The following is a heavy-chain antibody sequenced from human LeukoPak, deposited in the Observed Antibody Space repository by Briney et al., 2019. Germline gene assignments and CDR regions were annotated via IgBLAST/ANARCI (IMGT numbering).Heavy chain of an antibody. J-gene: IGHJ4*02. D-gene: IGHD3-9*01. Sequence: GGSLRLSCAASGFTFSGSEMHWVRQAPGKGLEWVAYISPTGKTTNYADSVQGRFTVSRDNDKNLIFLQMSSLRAGDTAIYYRARGVVSGYNVLTGHFRAFDYWGQGALVTVSS. CDR2: ISPTGKTT. V-gene: IGHV3-48*03. CDR1: GFTFSGSE. CDR3: ARGVVSGYNVLTGHFRAFDY.